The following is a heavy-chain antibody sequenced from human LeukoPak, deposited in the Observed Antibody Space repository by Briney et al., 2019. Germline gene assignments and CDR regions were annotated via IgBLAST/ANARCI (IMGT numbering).Heavy chain of an antibody. V-gene: IGHV4-34*01. J-gene: IGHJ4*02. CDR3: ARGRRITMVRGVMDGDY. Sequence: SETLSLTCAVYGGSFSGYYWSWIRQPPGKGLEWIGEINHSGSTNYNPSLKSRVTISVDTSKNQFSLKLSSVTGADTAVYYCARGRRITMVRGVMDGDYWGQGTLVTVSS. CDR1: GGSFSGYY. CDR2: INHSGST. D-gene: IGHD3-10*01.